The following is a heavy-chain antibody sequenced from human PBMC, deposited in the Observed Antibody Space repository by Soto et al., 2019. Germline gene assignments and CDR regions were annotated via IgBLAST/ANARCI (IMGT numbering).Heavy chain of an antibody. J-gene: IGHJ4*02. CDR2: IYHSVST. CDR3: AAGGGPPRYY. D-gene: IGHD1-26*01. CDR1: GGSISSGGYS. Sequence: QLQLQESGSGLVKPSQTLSLTCAVSGGSISSGGYSWSWIRQPPGQGLEWIGYIYHSVSTYYNPSLKSRVTISVDRSKNQFSLQLSSVAAADTAVYYCAAGGGPPRYYWGQGTLVTVSS. V-gene: IGHV4-30-2*01.